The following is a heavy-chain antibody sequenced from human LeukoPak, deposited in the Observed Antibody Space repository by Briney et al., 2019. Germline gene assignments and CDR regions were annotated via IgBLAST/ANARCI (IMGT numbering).Heavy chain of an antibody. D-gene: IGHD5-18*01. J-gene: IGHJ4*02. CDR1: GFTFSSYW. CDR2: INWNGGST. Sequence: GGSLRLSCAASGFTFSSYWMHWVRQAPGKGLEWVSGINWNGGSTGYADSVKGRFTISRDNAKNSLYLQMNSLRAEDTALYYCARVSIRLWSMGVYYFDYWGQGTLVTVSS. V-gene: IGHV3-20*04. CDR3: ARVSIRLWSMGVYYFDY.